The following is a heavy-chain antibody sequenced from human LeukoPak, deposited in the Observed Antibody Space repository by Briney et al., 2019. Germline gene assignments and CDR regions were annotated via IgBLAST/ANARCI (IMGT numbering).Heavy chain of an antibody. V-gene: IGHV1-2*02. CDR2: INPNSGDT. Sequence: ASVKVSCKASVYTFTGYYMHWVRQAPGQALEWMGWINPNSGDTNYAQKFQGRVTITRDTSISTAYMDLSRLRSADTALYYCTRDRSSGWYDYADYWGQGTLVTVAS. CDR3: TRDRSSGWYDYADY. D-gene: IGHD6-19*01. J-gene: IGHJ4*02. CDR1: VYTFTGYY.